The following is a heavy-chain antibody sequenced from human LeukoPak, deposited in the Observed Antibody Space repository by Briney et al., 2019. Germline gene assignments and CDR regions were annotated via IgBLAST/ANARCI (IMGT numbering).Heavy chain of an antibody. J-gene: IGHJ4*02. Sequence: PSETLSLTCAVYGGSFSGYYWSWIRQPPGKGLEWIGEINHSGSTNYNPSLKSRVTISVDTSKNQFSLKLSSVTAADTAVYYCARDSSAGNSIWGQGTLVTVSS. CDR3: ARDSSAGNSI. V-gene: IGHV4-34*01. CDR1: GGSFSGYY. CDR2: INHSGST. D-gene: IGHD3-10*01.